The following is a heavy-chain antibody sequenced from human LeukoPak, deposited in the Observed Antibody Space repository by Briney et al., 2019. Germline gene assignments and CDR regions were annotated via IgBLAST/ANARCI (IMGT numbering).Heavy chain of an antibody. Sequence: SETLSLTCAVYGGSFSGYYWSWIRQPPGKGLEWIGEINHSGSTNYNPSLKSRVTISVDTSKNQFSLKLSSVTAADTAVYYCARAPSRGYDSSGYYPFDYWGQGTLVTVSS. V-gene: IGHV4-34*01. J-gene: IGHJ4*02. CDR1: GGSFSGYY. CDR2: INHSGST. D-gene: IGHD3-22*01. CDR3: ARAPSRGYDSSGYYPFDY.